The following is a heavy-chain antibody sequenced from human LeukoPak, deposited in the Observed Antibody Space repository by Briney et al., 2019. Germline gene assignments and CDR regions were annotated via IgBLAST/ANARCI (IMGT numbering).Heavy chain of an antibody. CDR1: GFTFSSYW. Sequence: TGGSLTLSCATSGFTFSSYWMTSASQAPGKWREWVANIKQEGSKTYYVDSVKGRFTISRDNAQNSLYLQMNSLRVEDTAVYYCARDGPLKWGQGTLVTVAS. CDR2: IKQEGSKT. CDR3: ARDGPLK. J-gene: IGHJ4*02. V-gene: IGHV3-7*01.